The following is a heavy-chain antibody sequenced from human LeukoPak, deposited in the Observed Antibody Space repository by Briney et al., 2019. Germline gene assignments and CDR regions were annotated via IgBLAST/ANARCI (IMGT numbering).Heavy chain of an antibody. CDR3: ARDRTTVTTGYYGMDV. V-gene: IGHV1-2*02. D-gene: IGHD4-17*01. J-gene: IGHJ6*02. Sequence: ASVKVSCKASGHTFTGYYMHWVRQAPGHGLEWMGWINPNTGVTNYAQKFQGRVTLTRDTSIITAYMELTRLRSDDTAMYYCARDRTTVTTGYYGMDVWGQGTTLTVSS. CDR2: INPNTGVT. CDR1: GHTFTGYY.